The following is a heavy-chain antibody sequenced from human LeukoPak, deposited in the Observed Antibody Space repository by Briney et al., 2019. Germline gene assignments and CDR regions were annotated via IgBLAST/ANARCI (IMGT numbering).Heavy chain of an antibody. J-gene: IGHJ4*02. CDR3: ARSYGDYAPDY. V-gene: IGHV3-33*08. Sequence: QAGGSLRLSCAASGVTFSSYDMHWVRQAPGKGLEWVAIIWYDGSIKYYEESVKGRFTISRDDSKNTVYLQMNSLRVEDTALYFCARSYGDYAPDYWGQGTLVTVSS. CDR1: GVTFSSYD. D-gene: IGHD4-17*01. CDR2: IWYDGSIK.